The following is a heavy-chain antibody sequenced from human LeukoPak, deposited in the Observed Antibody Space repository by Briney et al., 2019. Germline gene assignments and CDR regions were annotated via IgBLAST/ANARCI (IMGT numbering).Heavy chain of an antibody. J-gene: IGHJ5*02. CDR2: INPNSGDT. D-gene: IGHD3/OR15-3a*01. V-gene: IGHV1-2*06. CDR1: GYTFTGYY. CDR3: ARGTGFNWFDP. Sequence: GASVKVSCKASGYTFTGYYLHWVRQAPGQGLEWMGRINPNSGDTNYAQKFRGRVTMTRDTSISTAYMELSRLRSDDTAVYYCARGTGFNWFDPWGQGTLVTVSS.